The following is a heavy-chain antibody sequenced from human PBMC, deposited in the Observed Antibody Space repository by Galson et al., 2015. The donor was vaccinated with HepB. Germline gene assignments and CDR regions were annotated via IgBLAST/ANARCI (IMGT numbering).Heavy chain of an antibody. CDR3: ARPFGYSYGHIDY. Sequence: ETLSLTCTVSDGSISSSSYYWGWIRQPPGKGLEWIGSIYYSGSTYYNPSLKSRVTISVDTSKNQFSLKLSSVTAADTAVYYCARPFGYSYGHIDYWGQGTLVTVSS. V-gene: IGHV4-39*01. J-gene: IGHJ4*02. CDR2: IYYSGST. CDR1: DGSISSSSYY. D-gene: IGHD5-18*01.